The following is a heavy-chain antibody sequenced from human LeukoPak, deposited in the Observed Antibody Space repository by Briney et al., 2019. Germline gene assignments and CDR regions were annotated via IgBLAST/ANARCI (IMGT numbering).Heavy chain of an antibody. CDR2: IKGIGPTT. V-gene: IGHV3-11*04. J-gene: IGHJ6*03. D-gene: IGHD3-16*01. CDR1: GVSISNYY. CDR3: ARAGELRYMDV. Sequence: LSLTCTVSGVSISNYYWSWIRQAPGKGLEWVSTIKGIGPTTYYADSLKGRFTISRDNAKNSLFLQMSSLRADDTAIYYCARAGELRYMDVWGKGTAVTVSS.